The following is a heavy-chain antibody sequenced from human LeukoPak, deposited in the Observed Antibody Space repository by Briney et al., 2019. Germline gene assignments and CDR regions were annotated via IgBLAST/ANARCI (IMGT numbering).Heavy chain of an antibody. V-gene: IGHV1-8*01. Sequence: GASVKVSCKASGYTFTSYDINWVRQATGQGLEWMGWMNPNSGNTGYAQKFQGRVTMTRNTSISTAYMELSSLRSEDTAVYYCARAIASSSWYPGSFDYWGQGTLVTVSS. CDR3: ARAIASSSWYPGSFDY. CDR1: GYTFTSYD. CDR2: MNPNSGNT. J-gene: IGHJ4*02. D-gene: IGHD6-13*01.